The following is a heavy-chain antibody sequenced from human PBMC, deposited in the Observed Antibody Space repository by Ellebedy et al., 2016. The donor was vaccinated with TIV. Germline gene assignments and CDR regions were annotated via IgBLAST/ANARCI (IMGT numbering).Heavy chain of an antibody. D-gene: IGHD4-17*01. Sequence: PGGSLRLSCAASGFTVSSNYMSRVRQAPGQGLEWVSVIYSGGSTYYADSVKGRFTISRDNSKNTLYLQMNSLRAEDAAVYYCARARSTVTTFTDYWGQGTLVTVSS. J-gene: IGHJ4*02. V-gene: IGHV3-66*01. CDR3: ARARSTVTTFTDY. CDR2: IYSGGST. CDR1: GFTVSSNY.